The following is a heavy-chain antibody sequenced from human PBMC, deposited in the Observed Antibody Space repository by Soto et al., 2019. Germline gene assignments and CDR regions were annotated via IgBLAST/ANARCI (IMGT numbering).Heavy chain of an antibody. CDR1: GFTFSSYA. CDR3: ARDEGRTMVRGVVFDY. J-gene: IGHJ4*02. D-gene: IGHD3-10*01. CDR2: ISSNGGST. Sequence: EVQLVESGGGLVQPGGSLRLSCAASGFTFSSYAMHWVRQAPGKGLEYVSAISSNGGSTYYANSVKGRFTISRDNSKNPLYLQMGSLRAEDMAVYYCARDEGRTMVRGVVFDYWGQGTLVTVSS. V-gene: IGHV3-64*01.